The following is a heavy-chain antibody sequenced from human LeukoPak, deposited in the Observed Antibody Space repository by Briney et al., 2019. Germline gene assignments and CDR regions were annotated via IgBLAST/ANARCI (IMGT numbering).Heavy chain of an antibody. CDR2: IYTSGST. Sequence: PSETLSLTCTVSGGSISSYYWSWIRQPPGKGLEWIGYIYTSGSTNYNPSLKSRVTISVDTSKNQFSLKLSSVTAADTAVYYCARRTWSGYHNWFDPWGQGTLVTVSS. J-gene: IGHJ5*02. CDR1: GGSISSYY. V-gene: IGHV4-4*09. D-gene: IGHD3-3*01. CDR3: ARRTWSGYHNWFDP.